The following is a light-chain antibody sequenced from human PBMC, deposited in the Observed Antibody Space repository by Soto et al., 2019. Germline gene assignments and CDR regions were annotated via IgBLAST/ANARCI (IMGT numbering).Light chain of an antibody. J-gene: IGKJ5*01. V-gene: IGKV3-20*01. CDR1: QSVSSNY. CDR2: GAS. Sequence: EIVLTQSPGTLSLSPGERATLSCRARQSVSSNYVAWYQRKPGQAPRLLIYGASSRATGIPDRFSGSGSGTDFTLTISRLEPEDLAFYYCQQYGSSPITFGQGTRLEIK. CDR3: QQYGSSPIT.